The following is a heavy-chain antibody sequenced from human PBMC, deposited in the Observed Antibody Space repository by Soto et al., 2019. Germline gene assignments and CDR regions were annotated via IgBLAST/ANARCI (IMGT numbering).Heavy chain of an antibody. CDR2: ISGSGGST. D-gene: IGHD6-13*01. V-gene: IGHV3-23*01. Sequence: PGGSLRLSCAASGFTFSSYAMSWVRQAPGKGLEWVSAISGSGGSTYYAESVKGRFTISRDNSKNTLYLQMNSLRAEDTAVYYCAKRDWSSWLPFDYWGQGTLVTVSS. CDR3: AKRDWSSWLPFDY. J-gene: IGHJ4*02. CDR1: GFTFSSYA.